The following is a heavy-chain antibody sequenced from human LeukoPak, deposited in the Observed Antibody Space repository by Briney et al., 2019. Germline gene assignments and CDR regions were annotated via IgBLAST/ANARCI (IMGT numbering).Heavy chain of an antibody. J-gene: IGHJ4*02. D-gene: IGHD3-22*01. CDR2: IDSDGSST. Sequence: PGGSLRLSCAASGFTFSSYSMHWVRQAPGKGLVWVSRIDSDGSSTNYADSVKGRFTISRDNAKNTLYLQMNSLRAEDTAVYYCARVGITMTHVFDYGGQGTLVTVSS. CDR1: GFTFSSYS. V-gene: IGHV3-74*01. CDR3: ARVGITMTHVFDY.